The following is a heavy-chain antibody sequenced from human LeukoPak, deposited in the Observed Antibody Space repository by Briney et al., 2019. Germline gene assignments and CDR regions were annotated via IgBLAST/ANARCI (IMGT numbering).Heavy chain of an antibody. J-gene: IGHJ4*02. CDR1: GFTFSSYA. Sequence: GGSLRLSCAASGFTFSSYAMHWVRQAPGKGLEWVAVISYDGSNKYYADSVKGRFTISRDNSKNTLYLQMNSLRAEDTAVYYCAKDPAYWGQGTLVTVSS. CDR3: AKDPAY. V-gene: IGHV3-30*04. CDR2: ISYDGSNK.